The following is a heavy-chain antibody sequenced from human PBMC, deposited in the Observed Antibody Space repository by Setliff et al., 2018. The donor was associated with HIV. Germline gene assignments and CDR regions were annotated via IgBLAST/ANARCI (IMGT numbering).Heavy chain of an antibody. CDR2: IGQDGSEK. J-gene: IGHJ6*03. D-gene: IGHD2-21*01. V-gene: IGHV3-7*03. CDR3: AKRRVCNTSCYIVDYMDV. Sequence: QPGGSLRLSCAASRFDFNNYWMCWVRQAPGKGLEWVANIGQDGSEKNYVDSVKGRFTISRDNAKNSMDLQMNSLRAEDTAIYYCAKRRVCNTSCYIVDYMDVWGKGTTVTVSS. CDR1: RFDFNNYW.